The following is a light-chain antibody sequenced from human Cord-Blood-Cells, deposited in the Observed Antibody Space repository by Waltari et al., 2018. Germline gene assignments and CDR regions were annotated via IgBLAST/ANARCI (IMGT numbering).Light chain of an antibody. V-gene: IGKV1-39*01. CDR1: QSISSY. CDR3: QQSYSTPWT. Sequence: DIQMTQSPSSLSASVGDRVTITCRASQSISSYLNWYQQKPGKAPKLLIYTASSLQSGGPSRFSGSGSGTYFTLTISSLQPEDFATYNCQQSYSTPWTFGQGTKVEIK. CDR2: TAS. J-gene: IGKJ1*01.